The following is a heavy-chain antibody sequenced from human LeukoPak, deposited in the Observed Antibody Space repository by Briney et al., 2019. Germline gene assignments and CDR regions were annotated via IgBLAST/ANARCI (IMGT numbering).Heavy chain of an antibody. Sequence: SETLSLTCTVSGGSISSYYWSWIRQPPGKGLEWIGYIYYSGSTNYNPSLKSRVTISVDTSKNQFSLKLSSVTAADTAVYYCARGEVVVAATPFDYWGQGTLVTVSS. J-gene: IGHJ4*02. CDR2: IYYSGST. D-gene: IGHD2-15*01. V-gene: IGHV4-59*01. CDR3: ARGEVVVAATPFDY. CDR1: GGSISSYY.